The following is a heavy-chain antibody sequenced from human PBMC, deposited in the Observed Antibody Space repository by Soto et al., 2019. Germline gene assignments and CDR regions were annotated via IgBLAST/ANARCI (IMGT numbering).Heavy chain of an antibody. Sequence: EVQLVESGGGLVQPGGSLRLSCAASGFTFGSYEMNWVRQAPGKGLEWVSYISSSGSTIYYADSVKGRFTISRDNAKNSLYLQMNSLRAEDTAVYYCARDLITDYYDSSGYPSDYWGQGTLVTVSS. D-gene: IGHD3-22*01. CDR3: ARDLITDYYDSSGYPSDY. CDR1: GFTFGSYE. J-gene: IGHJ4*02. V-gene: IGHV3-48*03. CDR2: ISSSGSTI.